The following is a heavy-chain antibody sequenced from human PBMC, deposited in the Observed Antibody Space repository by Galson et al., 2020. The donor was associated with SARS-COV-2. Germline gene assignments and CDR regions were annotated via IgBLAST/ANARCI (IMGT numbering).Heavy chain of an antibody. Sequence: ASVKVSCKASGYTFTTYDNNWVRQTPGQGLEWMGWVNPNNGKTGYTQKFQGRVTMTRNTSIDTAYMELSSLRSEDTAVYYCARCYYNSSGYWFDYWGQGALVTVSS. CDR1: GYTFTTYD. CDR3: ARCYYNSSGYWFDY. CDR2: VNPNNGKT. D-gene: IGHD3-22*01. V-gene: IGHV1-8*01. J-gene: IGHJ4*02.